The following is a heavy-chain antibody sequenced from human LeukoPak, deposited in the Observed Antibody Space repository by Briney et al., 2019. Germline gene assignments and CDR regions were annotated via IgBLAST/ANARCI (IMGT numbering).Heavy chain of an antibody. J-gene: IGHJ4*02. CDR2: IYGGGST. CDR1: GFTVSTSY. D-gene: IGHD6-25*01. V-gene: IGHV3-53*01. CDR3: ARGYSSGWPDF. Sequence: PGGSLSLSCAASGFTVSTSYMNWVRQAPGKGLEWVSVIYGGGSTYYADSVGGRFTISRDNSKNTLYLQMNSLRAEDTALYFCARGYSSGWPDFWGQGTLVTVSS.